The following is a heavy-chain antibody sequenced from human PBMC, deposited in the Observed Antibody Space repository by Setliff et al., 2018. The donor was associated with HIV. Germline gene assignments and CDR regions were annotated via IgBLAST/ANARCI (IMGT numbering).Heavy chain of an antibody. CDR3: ARGLYYYDTSGYYFLDY. CDR2: INWNGGST. D-gene: IGHD3-22*01. J-gene: IGHJ4*02. Sequence: RLSCAASGFKFGDFYMNWVRQAPGKGLEWVSNINWNGGSTGYADSVKGRFTISRDNTKNSLYLEMNTLRAEDTAFYFCARGLYYYDTSGYYFLDYWGQGALVTVSS. V-gene: IGHV3-20*04. CDR1: GFKFGDFY.